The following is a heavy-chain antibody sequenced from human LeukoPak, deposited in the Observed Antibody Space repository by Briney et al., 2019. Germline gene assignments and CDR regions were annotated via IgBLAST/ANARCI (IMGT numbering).Heavy chain of an antibody. V-gene: IGHV3-23*01. CDR2: LHSGGST. Sequence: GGTLRLSCAASGFTFSSYGMSWVRQAPGKGLEWVSILHSGGSTYCADSVKGRFTISRDNSKNTLYLEVISLTAEDTAVYYCAKDDAWLRFGEWSQGTLVTVSS. J-gene: IGHJ4*02. CDR1: GFTFSSYG. CDR3: AKDDAWLRFGE. D-gene: IGHD3-10*01.